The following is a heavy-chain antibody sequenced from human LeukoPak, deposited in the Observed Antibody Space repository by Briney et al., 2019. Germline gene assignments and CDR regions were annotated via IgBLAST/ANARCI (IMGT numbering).Heavy chain of an antibody. CDR2: SGSGGST. CDR3: AKSGQSYGRFDY. V-gene: IGHV3-23*01. D-gene: IGHD5-18*01. Sequence: GGSLRLSCAASGFTLSGSAMSWVRQAPGKGLEWVSNSGSGGSTYYADSTKGRFTISRDNSKNTLYLQMNSLRAEDTAIYYCAKSGQSYGRFDYWGQGTLVTVSS. CDR1: GFTLSGSA. J-gene: IGHJ4*02.